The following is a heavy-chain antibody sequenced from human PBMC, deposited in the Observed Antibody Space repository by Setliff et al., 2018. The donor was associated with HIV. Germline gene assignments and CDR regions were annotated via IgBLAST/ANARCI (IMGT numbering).Heavy chain of an antibody. Sequence: PSETLSLTCAVSGYSISSGYYWGWIRQPPGKGLEWIGRIYHIGSTYYNPSLKSRVTISVDTSKNQFSLQLSSVTAADTAMYYCARQKGYGGNPFDYWGQGTLVTVS. CDR2: IYHIGST. V-gene: IGHV4-38-2*01. D-gene: IGHD4-17*01. CDR3: ARQKGYGGNPFDY. J-gene: IGHJ4*02. CDR1: GYSISSGYY.